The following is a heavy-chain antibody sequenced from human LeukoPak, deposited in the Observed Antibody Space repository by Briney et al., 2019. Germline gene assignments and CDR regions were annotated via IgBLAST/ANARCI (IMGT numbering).Heavy chain of an antibody. CDR1: GVSISSSNSY. J-gene: IGHJ6*03. CDR2: IYYSGNT. Sequence: SETLSLTCTVSGVSISSSNSYWGWIRQPPGKGLEWIGSIYYSGNTYYNASLKSQVSISIDTSKNQLSLRLTSVTAADTAVYYCARAYYYYMDVWGKGTTVSVSS. V-gene: IGHV4-39*01. CDR3: ARAYYYYMDV.